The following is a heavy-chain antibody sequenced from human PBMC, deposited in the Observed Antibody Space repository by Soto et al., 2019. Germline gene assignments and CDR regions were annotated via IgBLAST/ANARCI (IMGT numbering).Heavy chain of an antibody. CDR3: ARVGLDQKYYYGVDV. CDR2: IYYSGST. J-gene: IGHJ6*02. Sequence: SETLSLTCTVSGGSISSYYWSWIRQPPWKGLEWIGYIYYSGSTNYNPSLKSRVTISVDTSKNQFSLKLSSVTAADTAVYYCARVGLDQKYYYGVDVWGQGTTVTVSS. D-gene: IGHD1-26*01. CDR1: GGSISSYY. V-gene: IGHV4-59*01.